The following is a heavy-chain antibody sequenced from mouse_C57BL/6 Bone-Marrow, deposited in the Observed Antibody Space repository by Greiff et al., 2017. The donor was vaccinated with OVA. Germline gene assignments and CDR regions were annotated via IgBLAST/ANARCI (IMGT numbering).Heavy chain of an antibody. CDR3: ATHSYAMDY. J-gene: IGHJ4*01. V-gene: IGHV2-5*01. CDR1: GFSLTSYG. CDR2: IWRGGST. Sequence: QVQLQQSGPGLVQPSQSLSITCTVSGFSLTSYGVHWVRQSPGKGLEWLGVIWRGGSTDYNAAFMSRLGITKDNSKSQVFFKMNSLQADDTAIYYCATHSYAMDYWGQGTSVTVSS.